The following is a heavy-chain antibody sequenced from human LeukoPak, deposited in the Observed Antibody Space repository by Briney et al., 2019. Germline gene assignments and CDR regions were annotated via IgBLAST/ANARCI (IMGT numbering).Heavy chain of an antibody. CDR3: AKVSLIVGATSAPP. V-gene: IGHV3-23*01. Sequence: HSGGSLRLSCAASGFTFSSYAMSWVRQAPGKGLEWVSAISGSGGSTYYADSVKGRFTISRDNSKNTLYLQMNSLRAEDTAVYYCAKVSLIVGATSAPPWGQGTMVTVSS. J-gene: IGHJ3*01. CDR1: GFTFSSYA. CDR2: ISGSGGST. D-gene: IGHD1-26*01.